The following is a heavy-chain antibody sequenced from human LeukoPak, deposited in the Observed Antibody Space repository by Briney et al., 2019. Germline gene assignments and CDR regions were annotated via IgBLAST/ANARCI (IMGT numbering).Heavy chain of an antibody. CDR1: GYTFTSYA. V-gene: IGHV1-3*01. CDR3: ARELYIGGAAAGDFDY. CDR2: INAGNGNT. Sequence: ASVKVSCKASGYTFTSYAMHWVRQAPGQRLEWMGWINAGNGNTKYSQKFQGRVTITRDTSASTAYMELSSLRSEDTAVYYCARELYIGGAAAGDFDYWGQGTLVTVSS. D-gene: IGHD6-13*01. J-gene: IGHJ4*02.